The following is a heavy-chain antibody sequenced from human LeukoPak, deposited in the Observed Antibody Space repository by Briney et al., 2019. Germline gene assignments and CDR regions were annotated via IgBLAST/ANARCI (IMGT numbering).Heavy chain of an antibody. D-gene: IGHD5-18*01. J-gene: IGHJ4*02. CDR1: GGTFSSYA. CDR2: IIPIFGTA. V-gene: IGHV1-69*05. Sequence: ASVKVSCKASGGTFSSYAISWVRQAPGQGLEWMGGIIPIFGTANYAQKFQGRVTITRDTSASTAYMELSSLRSEDTAVYYCARLPVKYSNDYWGQGTLVTVSS. CDR3: ARLPVKYSNDY.